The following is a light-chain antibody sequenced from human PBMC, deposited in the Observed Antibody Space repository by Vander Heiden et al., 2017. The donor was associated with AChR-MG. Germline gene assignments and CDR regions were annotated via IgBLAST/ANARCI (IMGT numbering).Light chain of an antibody. CDR1: SSDVGGYNF. CDR3: SSYAGTNTLL. Sequence: SALTQPPSASGSPGQSVTISCTCTSSDVGGYNFFSWYQQHPGEAPKLMIYEVTKRPSGVPDRFSGSKSGKTASLTVSGLQAEDEADYYCSSYAGTNTLLFGGGTRLTVL. V-gene: IGLV2-8*01. CDR2: EVT. J-gene: IGLJ2*01.